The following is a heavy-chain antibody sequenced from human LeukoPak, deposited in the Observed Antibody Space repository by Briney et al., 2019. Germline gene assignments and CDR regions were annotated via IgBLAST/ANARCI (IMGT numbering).Heavy chain of an antibody. D-gene: IGHD3-3*01. CDR1: GFTFSNAW. J-gene: IGHJ3*02. CDR3: TTDTSPDDAFDI. V-gene: IGHV3-15*01. CDR2: IKSKTDGGTT. Sequence: PGGSLRLSCAASGFTFSNAWMSWVRQAPGKGLELVGRIKSKTDGGTTDYAAPVKGRFTISRDDSKNTLYLQMNSLKTEDTAVYYCTTDTSPDDAFDIWGQGTMVTVS.